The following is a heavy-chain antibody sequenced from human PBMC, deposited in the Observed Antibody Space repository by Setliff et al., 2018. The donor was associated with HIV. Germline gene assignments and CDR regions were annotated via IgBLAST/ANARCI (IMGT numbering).Heavy chain of an antibody. D-gene: IGHD6-19*01. J-gene: IGHJ6*03. CDR3: ARVAGTSYYYYMDV. CDR2: INHSGST. CDR1: GGSFSGYY. Sequence: LSLTCAVYGGSFSGYYWSWIRQPPGKGLVWIGEINHSGSTNYNPSLKSRVTISVDTSKNQFSLKLSSVTAADTAVYYCARVAGTSYYYYMDVWGKGTTVTSP. V-gene: IGHV4-34*01.